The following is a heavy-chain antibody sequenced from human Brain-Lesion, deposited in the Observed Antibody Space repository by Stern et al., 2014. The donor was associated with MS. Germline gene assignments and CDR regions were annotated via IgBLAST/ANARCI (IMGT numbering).Heavy chain of an antibody. J-gene: IGHJ6*02. CDR2: INPNTGGT. D-gene: IGHD3-3*01. V-gene: IGHV1-2*02. Sequence: QVQLAESGAEVKKPGASVKVSCKTSGYIFTGYYIHWVRQAPGQELEWMAWINPNTGGTKYAQKFQGRVTMSRDTSISTAYVELSSLTSDDTAVYYCARDQRGITIFGVVTDYYYLGMDVWGQGTTVTVSS. CDR3: ARDQRGITIFGVVTDYYYLGMDV. CDR1: GYIFTGYY.